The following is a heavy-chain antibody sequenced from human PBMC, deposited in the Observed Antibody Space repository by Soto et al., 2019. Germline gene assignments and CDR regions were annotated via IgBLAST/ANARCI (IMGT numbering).Heavy chain of an antibody. D-gene: IGHD3-22*01. V-gene: IGHV3-23*01. CDR2: ISASGGNT. J-gene: IGHJ4*02. Sequence: GGSLRLSCAPSGFTFGIYAMSWVRQAPGKGLEWVSTISASGGNTYYADSVKGRFTISRDNSKNTLYLQMKSLRAEDTAVYYCAKMETNYGSSGLDCWGQGTLITVSS. CDR3: AKMETNYGSSGLDC. CDR1: GFTFGIYA.